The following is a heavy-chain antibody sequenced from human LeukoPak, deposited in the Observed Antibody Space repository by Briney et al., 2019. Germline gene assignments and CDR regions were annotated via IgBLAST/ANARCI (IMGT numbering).Heavy chain of an antibody. V-gene: IGHV4-39*07. J-gene: IGHJ4*02. CDR1: ADSFTSVTDY. D-gene: IGHD6-19*01. CDR3: AGERGEEYSSGWYETNFFYD. CDR2: ADYSGGT. Sequence: SEILSLTCNVSADSFTSVTDYWAWIRQPPGKGLAWIATADYSGGTYYNPSLESRVAISADMSKNQISLQLTSVTGADTAVYYCAGERGEEYSSGWYETNFFYDWGQGIRVTVSS.